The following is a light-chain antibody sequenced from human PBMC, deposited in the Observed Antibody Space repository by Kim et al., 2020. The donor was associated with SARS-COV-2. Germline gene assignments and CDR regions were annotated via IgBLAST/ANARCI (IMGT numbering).Light chain of an antibody. V-gene: IGKV1-33*01. J-gene: IGKJ2*01. Sequence: DIQMTQSPSSLSASVGDRVTITCQASQDISNYLNWYQQKPGKAPKLLIYDASNLETGVPSRFSGSGSGTDFTCTISSLQPDDIATYYCRQYDNLPPTFGQGTKLEI. CDR3: RQYDNLPPT. CDR2: DAS. CDR1: QDISNY.